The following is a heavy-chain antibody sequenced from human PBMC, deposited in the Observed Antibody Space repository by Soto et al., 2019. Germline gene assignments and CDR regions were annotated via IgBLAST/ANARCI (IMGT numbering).Heavy chain of an antibody. Sequence: GESLKISCKGSGYSFTSYWISWVRQMPGKGLERMGRIDPSDSYTNYSPSFQGHVTISADKSISTAYLQWSSLKASDTAMYYCARHLDSSSWNFPHLFPDNYYDYGMDVWGQGTTVTVSS. CDR3: ARHLDSSSWNFPHLFPDNYYDYGMDV. D-gene: IGHD6-13*01. CDR1: GYSFTSYW. CDR2: IDPSDSYT. V-gene: IGHV5-10-1*01. J-gene: IGHJ6*02.